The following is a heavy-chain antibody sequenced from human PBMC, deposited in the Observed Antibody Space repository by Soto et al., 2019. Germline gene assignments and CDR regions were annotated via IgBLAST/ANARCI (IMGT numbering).Heavy chain of an antibody. Sequence: PGGSLRLSCAASGFTFSSYGMHWVRQAPGKGLEWVAVISYDGSNKYYADSVKGRFTISRDNSKNTLYLQMNSLRAEDTAVYYWAKEGSPRIAVARDPLWFDPWGQGTLVTVSS. D-gene: IGHD6-19*01. CDR3: AKEGSPRIAVARDPLWFDP. CDR1: GFTFSSYG. V-gene: IGHV3-30*18. J-gene: IGHJ5*02. CDR2: ISYDGSNK.